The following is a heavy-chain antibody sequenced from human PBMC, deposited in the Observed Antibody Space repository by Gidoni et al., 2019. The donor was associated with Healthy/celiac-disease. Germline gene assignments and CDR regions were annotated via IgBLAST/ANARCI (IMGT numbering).Heavy chain of an antibody. CDR1: GFPFSSYG. Sequence: QVQRVESGGGVVQPGRSMRLSCAAAGFPFSSYGRHWVRQAPGKGLEWVAVIWYDGSNKYYADSVKGRFTISRDNSKNTLYLQMNSLRAEDTAVYYCARESYNWFDPWGQGTLVTVCS. CDR2: IWYDGSNK. J-gene: IGHJ5*02. CDR3: ARESYNWFDP. V-gene: IGHV3-33*08.